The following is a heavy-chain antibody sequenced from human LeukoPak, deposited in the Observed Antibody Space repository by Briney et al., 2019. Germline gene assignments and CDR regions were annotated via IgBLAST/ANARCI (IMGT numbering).Heavy chain of an antibody. Sequence: GGSLSLSCAASGFTFNIYWMSWVRQAPGKGLEWVASIKQDGSVKHFLDSVKGRFTISRDNAKNSLYLQMNSLRAEDTAVYYCARWDAYCSGGTCYFGGFAFDIWGQGTMVTVSS. CDR3: ARWDAYCSGGTCYFGGFAFDI. V-gene: IGHV3-7*01. J-gene: IGHJ3*02. CDR2: IKQDGSVK. CDR1: GFTFNIYW. D-gene: IGHD2-15*01.